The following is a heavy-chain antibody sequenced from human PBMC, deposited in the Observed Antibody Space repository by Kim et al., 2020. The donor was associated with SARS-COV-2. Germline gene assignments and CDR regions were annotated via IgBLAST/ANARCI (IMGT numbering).Heavy chain of an antibody. CDR3: AKDWAVAGLESAIDI. Sequence: GGSLRLSCAASGFTFDDYAMHWVRQAPGKGLEWVSGISWNSGSIGYADSVKGRFTISRDNAKNSLYLHRNSLRAEDTAVYYCAKDWAVAGLESAIDIWGQGTMVTVSS. V-gene: IGHV3-9*01. CDR2: ISWNSGSI. J-gene: IGHJ3*02. CDR1: GFTFDDYA. D-gene: IGHD6-19*01.